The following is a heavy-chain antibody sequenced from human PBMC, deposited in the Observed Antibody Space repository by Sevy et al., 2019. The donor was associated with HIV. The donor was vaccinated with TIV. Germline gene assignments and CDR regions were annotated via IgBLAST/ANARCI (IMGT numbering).Heavy chain of an antibody. J-gene: IGHJ4*02. V-gene: IGHV3-30*18. CDR2: ISGDGGNT. D-gene: IGHD5-18*01. CDR3: AKTYADTTVDLYYYDS. Sequence: GGSLRLSCAASGFTFSSYGMHWVRQAPGKGLEWVALISGDGGNTYYAGSVRDRFTISRDNSKNTLYLQLNSLRADDTAFYYCAKTYADTTVDLYYYDSWGQGILVTVSS. CDR1: GFTFSSYG.